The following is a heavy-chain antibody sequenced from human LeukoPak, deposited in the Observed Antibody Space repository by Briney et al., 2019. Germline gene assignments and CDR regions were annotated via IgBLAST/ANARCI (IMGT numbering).Heavy chain of an antibody. CDR2: IIPIFGTQ. CDR3: ARGDWNYREGSRTIVY. D-gene: IGHD1-7*01. V-gene: IGHV1-69*05. Sequence: SVKVSCKASGGTFNSFAISWVRQAPGQGLEWMGRIIPIFGTQNYAQRFRGRVTFTTDESTSTAHMELSSLRSEDTAVYYCARGDWNYREGSRTIVYWGQGTLVTVSS. J-gene: IGHJ4*02. CDR1: GGTFNSFA.